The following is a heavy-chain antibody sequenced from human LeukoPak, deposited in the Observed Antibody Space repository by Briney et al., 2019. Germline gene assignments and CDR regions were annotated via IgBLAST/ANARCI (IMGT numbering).Heavy chain of an antibody. D-gene: IGHD6-6*01. CDR2: INHSGST. V-gene: IGHV4-34*01. CDR1: GGSFSGYY. Sequence: SETLSLTCAVYGGSFSGYYWSWIRQPPGKGLEWIGEINHSGSTNYNPSLKSRVTISVDTSKNQFSLKLSSVTAADTAVYYCAREVSAQSSNDYWGQGTLVTVSS. CDR3: AREVSAQSSNDY. J-gene: IGHJ4*02.